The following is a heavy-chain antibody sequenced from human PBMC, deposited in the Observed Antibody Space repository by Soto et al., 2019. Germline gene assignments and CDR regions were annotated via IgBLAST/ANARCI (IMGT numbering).Heavy chain of an antibody. CDR2: ISYDGSNK. J-gene: IGHJ4*02. D-gene: IGHD6-6*01. V-gene: IGHV3-30-3*01. CDR1: GFTFSSYA. CDR3: ARDPGSSSSYFDY. Sequence: GGSLRLSCAACGFTFSSYAMHWVRQAPGKGLEWVAVISYDGSNKYYADSVKGRFTISRDNSKNTLYLQMNSLRAEDTAVYYCARDPGSSSSYFDYWGQGTLVTVSS.